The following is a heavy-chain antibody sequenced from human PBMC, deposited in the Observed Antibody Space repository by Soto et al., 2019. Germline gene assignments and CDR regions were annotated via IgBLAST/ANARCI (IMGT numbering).Heavy chain of an antibody. D-gene: IGHD3-9*01. CDR2: ISAYNGNT. J-gene: IGHJ5*02. CDR1: GGTFSSYG. Sequence: ASVKVSCKASGGTFSSYGISWVRQAPGQGLEWMGWISAYNGNTNYAQKLQGRVTMTTDTSTSTAYMELRSLRSDDTAVYYCARDQELYYDILTGIRNRWFDPWGQGTLVTVSS. V-gene: IGHV1-18*01. CDR3: ARDQELYYDILTGIRNRWFDP.